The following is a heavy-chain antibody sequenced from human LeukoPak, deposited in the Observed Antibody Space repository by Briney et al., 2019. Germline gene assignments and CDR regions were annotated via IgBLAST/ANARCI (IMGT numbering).Heavy chain of an antibody. Sequence: GGSLRLSCAASGFTFNYYWMQWVRQTPGKGLEWIGRTKAKVDNYVTEYAASVKGRFTISRDESKSSLYLQMNSLKTEDTAVYYCARDNIGSYDYWGQGTRVTVSS. CDR1: GFTFNYYW. D-gene: IGHD3-10*01. CDR3: ARDNIGSYDY. J-gene: IGHJ4*02. V-gene: IGHV3-72*01. CDR2: TKAKVDNYVT.